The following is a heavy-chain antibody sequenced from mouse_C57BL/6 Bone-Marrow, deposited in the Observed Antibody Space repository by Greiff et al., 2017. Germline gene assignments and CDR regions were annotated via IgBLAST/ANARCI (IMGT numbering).Heavy chain of an antibody. CDR2: IRSKSNNYAT. V-gene: IGHV10-1*01. J-gene: IGHJ1*03. CDR1: GFSFNTYA. D-gene: IGHD3-3*01. CDR3: VRDWDNWYFDV. Sequence: EVKLVESGGGLVQPKGSLKLSCAASGFSFNTYAMNWVRQAPGKGLEWVARIRSKSNNYATYYADSVKDRFTISRDDSESMLYLQMNNLKTEDTAMYYCVRDWDNWYFDVWGTGTTVTVSS.